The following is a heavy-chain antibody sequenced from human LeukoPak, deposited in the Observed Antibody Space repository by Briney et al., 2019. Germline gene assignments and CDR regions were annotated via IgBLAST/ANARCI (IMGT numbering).Heavy chain of an antibody. CDR2: IYYSGST. CDR1: GGSISSYY. D-gene: IGHD1/OR15-1a*01. Sequence: KSSETLSLTCTVSGGSISSYYWSWIRQPPGKGLEWIGYIYYSGSTNYNPSLKSRVTISVDTSKNHFSLRLSSVTAADTAVYYCARLDITGAKFDFWGQGTLVTVSS. J-gene: IGHJ4*02. V-gene: IGHV4-59*08. CDR3: ARLDITGAKFDF.